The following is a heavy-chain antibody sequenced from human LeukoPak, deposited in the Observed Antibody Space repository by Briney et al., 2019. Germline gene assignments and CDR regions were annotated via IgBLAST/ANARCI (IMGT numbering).Heavy chain of an antibody. V-gene: IGHV4-39*01. Sequence: TSETLSLTCAVYGGSFSGYYWGWIRQPPGKGLEWIGSIYYSGSTYYNPSLKSRVTISVDTSKNQFSLKLSSVTAADTAVYYCARNYGDYYYYYMDVWGKGTTVTISS. CDR1: GGSFSGYY. CDR2: IYYSGST. D-gene: IGHD4-17*01. CDR3: ARNYGDYYYYYMDV. J-gene: IGHJ6*03.